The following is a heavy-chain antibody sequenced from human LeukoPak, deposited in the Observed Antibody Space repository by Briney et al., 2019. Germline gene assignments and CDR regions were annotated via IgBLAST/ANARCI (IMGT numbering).Heavy chain of an antibody. D-gene: IGHD3-10*01. CDR1: GGSISSSSYY. CDR2: SYYSGST. J-gene: IGHJ5*02. Sequence: SETLSLTCTVSGGSISSSSYYWGWIRQPPGKGLEWIGSSYYSGSTYYNPSLKSRPTISVDTSKNQFSLKLSSVTAADTAVYYCARGGGLLWFGEFNWFDPWGQGTLVTVSS. V-gene: IGHV4-39*07. CDR3: ARGGGLLWFGEFNWFDP.